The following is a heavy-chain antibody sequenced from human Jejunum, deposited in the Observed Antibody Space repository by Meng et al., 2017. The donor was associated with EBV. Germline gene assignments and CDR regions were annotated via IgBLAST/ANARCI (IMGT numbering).Heavy chain of an antibody. V-gene: IGHV3-30-3*01. CDR3: TREWGADY. CDR2: ISNDGNNK. J-gene: IGHJ4*02. Sequence: MLFVLSGGGLVQSGRSLRLSCAASGLAFSGHAMQWVRQAPGKGLKWVALISNDGNNKYYANSVKGRFTISRDNSKNTLYLQMNSLRVDDTALYYCTREWGADYWGQGTLVTVSS. D-gene: IGHD3-16*01. CDR1: GLAFSGHA.